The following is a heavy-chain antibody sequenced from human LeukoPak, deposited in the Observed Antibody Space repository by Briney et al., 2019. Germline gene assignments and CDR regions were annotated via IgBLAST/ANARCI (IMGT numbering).Heavy chain of an antibody. V-gene: IGHV4-59*01. CDR3: ARGQYSGSCFDN. CDR2: IYYSGST. D-gene: IGHD1-26*01. CDR1: GGSISSYL. Sequence: SETLSLTCSVSGGSISSYLWSWIRQPPGKGLEWIGYIYYSGSTNYNPSLKSRVTILVDTSKNQFSLKVSSVTAADTAVYYCARGQYSGSCFDNWGQGSLVTVSS. J-gene: IGHJ4*02.